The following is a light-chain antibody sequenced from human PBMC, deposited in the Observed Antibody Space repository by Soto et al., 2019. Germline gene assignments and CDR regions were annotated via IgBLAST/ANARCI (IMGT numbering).Light chain of an antibody. Sequence: ETVLTQSPGTLSLSPGERATLSCRASQSVAKNYLAWYQHKPGQGPRLLISGASSSATGIPDRFSGSGSGTDFPLTISRLQPEDFAVYYCLQYASEPLTFGGGTKVEI. CDR3: LQYASEPLT. CDR1: QSVAKNY. V-gene: IGKV3-20*01. CDR2: GAS. J-gene: IGKJ4*01.